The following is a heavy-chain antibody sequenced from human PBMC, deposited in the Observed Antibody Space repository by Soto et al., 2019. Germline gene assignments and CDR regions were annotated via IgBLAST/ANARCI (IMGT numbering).Heavy chain of an antibody. D-gene: IGHD2-21*01. CDR3: ERGIEVGVDY. V-gene: IGHV1-8*01. CDR1: GYTFSTYD. CDR2: MSPNSGNT. Sequence: QVQLVQSGAEVKEPGASVRVSCKASGYTFSTYDINWVRQAPGQGLEWMGWMSPNSGNTDYAQNFQGRVTMTRDTSISTAYMELSSLTSEDTAIYYCERGIEVGVDYWGQGTLVTVSS. J-gene: IGHJ4*02.